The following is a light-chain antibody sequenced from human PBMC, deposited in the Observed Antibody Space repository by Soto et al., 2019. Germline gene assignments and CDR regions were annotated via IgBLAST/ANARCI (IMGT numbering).Light chain of an antibody. J-gene: IGKJ4*01. Sequence: EIVLTQSPATLSLSPGERATLSCRASQSVGYSLAWYQQAPGQAPRLLIYGASTRATDIPASFSGSGSGTEFTLTISSMQSEDFAVYYCQQYNSWLPVTFGGGTKVDIK. CDR3: QQYNSWLPVT. CDR2: GAS. CDR1: QSVGYS. V-gene: IGKV3-15*01.